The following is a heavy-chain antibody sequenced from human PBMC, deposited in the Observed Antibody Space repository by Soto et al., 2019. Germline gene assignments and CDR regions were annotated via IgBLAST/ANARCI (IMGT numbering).Heavy chain of an antibody. D-gene: IGHD1-26*01. J-gene: IGHJ4*02. CDR2: IIPIFGTA. CDR1: GGTFSSYA. CDR3: ARVLGSGSYPVPYYYFDY. Sequence: SLKVSCKASGGTFSSYAISWVRQAPGQGLEWMGGIIPIFGTANYAQKFQGRVTITADESTSTAYMELSSLRSEDTAVYYCARVLGSGSYPVPYYYFDYWGQGTLVTVSS. V-gene: IGHV1-69*13.